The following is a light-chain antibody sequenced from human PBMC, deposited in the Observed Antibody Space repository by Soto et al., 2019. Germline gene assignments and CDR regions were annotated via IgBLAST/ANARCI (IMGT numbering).Light chain of an antibody. CDR1: QSVTTQ. CDR3: QQYGGSTRT. CDR2: GAS. V-gene: IGKV3-20*01. Sequence: IVLTQSPGTLSLSPGETATLSCRASQSVTTQLAWYQQKRGRAPRLIIHGASRRATGIPDRTSGSGSGTDFTLTISRVEPEDVAVYYCQQYGGSTRTFGQGTKVDIK. J-gene: IGKJ1*01.